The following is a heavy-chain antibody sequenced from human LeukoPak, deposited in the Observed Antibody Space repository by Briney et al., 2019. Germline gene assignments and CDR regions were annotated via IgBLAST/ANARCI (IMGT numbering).Heavy chain of an antibody. J-gene: IGHJ4*02. D-gene: IGHD3-10*01. CDR1: GYSFTTYW. Sequence: GESLKISCKGSGYSFTTYWIGWVRQMPGRGLEWMGIIYPGDSDTRYSPSFQGQVTISADKSISTAYLQWSSLKASDTAMYYCARGRMRYYVDYWAREPWSPSPQ. CDR2: IYPGDSDT. CDR3: ARGRMRYYVDY. V-gene: IGHV5-51*01.